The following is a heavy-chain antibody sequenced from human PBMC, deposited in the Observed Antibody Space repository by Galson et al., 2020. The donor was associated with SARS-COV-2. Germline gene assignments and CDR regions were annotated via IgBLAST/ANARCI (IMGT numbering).Heavy chain of an antibody. CDR3: ASPYLAAASFFGALDL. D-gene: IGHD6-13*01. Sequence: GESLKISCAASGFIFTNYEMNWVRQAPGKGLEWISYISDSGTNIYYADSVKGRFTISRDNTKNSVYLQMTSVRAEDTAVYYCASPYLAAASFFGALDLWGRGTMVTVSS. J-gene: IGHJ3*01. CDR1: GFIFTNYE. V-gene: IGHV3-48*03. CDR2: ISDSGTNI.